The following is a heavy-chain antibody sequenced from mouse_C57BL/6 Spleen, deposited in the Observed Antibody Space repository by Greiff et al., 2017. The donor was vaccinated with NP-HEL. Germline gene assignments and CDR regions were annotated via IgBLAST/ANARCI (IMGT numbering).Heavy chain of an antibody. V-gene: IGHV5-17*01. Sequence: EVNVVESGGGLVKPGGSLKLSCAASGFTFSDYGMHWVRQAPEKGLEWVAYISSGSSTIYYADTVKGRFTISRDNAKNTLFLQMTSLRSEDTAMYYCASPYDYAWFAYWGQGTLVTVSA. CDR3: ASPYDYAWFAY. CDR1: GFTFSDYG. CDR2: ISSGSSTI. J-gene: IGHJ3*01. D-gene: IGHD2-4*01.